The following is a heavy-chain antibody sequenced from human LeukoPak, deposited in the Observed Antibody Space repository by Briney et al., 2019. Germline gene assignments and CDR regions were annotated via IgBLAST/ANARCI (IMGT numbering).Heavy chain of an antibody. CDR3: ARDDSSGYEN. Sequence: GASVKVSCKASGYTFTSYGISWVRQAPGQGLEWMGRINPNSGGTNYAQKFQGRVTMTRDTSISTAYMELSRLRSDDTAVYYCARDDSSGYENWGQGTLVTVSS. V-gene: IGHV1-2*06. J-gene: IGHJ4*02. CDR1: GYTFTSYG. CDR2: INPNSGGT. D-gene: IGHD3-22*01.